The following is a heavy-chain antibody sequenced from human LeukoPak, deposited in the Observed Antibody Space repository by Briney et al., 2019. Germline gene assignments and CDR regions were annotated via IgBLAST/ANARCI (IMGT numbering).Heavy chain of an antibody. J-gene: IGHJ3*02. CDR1: GYTFMNYG. Sequence: ASVKVSCKTSGYTFMNYGITWVRQATGQGLEWMGWMNPNSGNTGYAQKFQGRVTMTRNTSISTAYMELSSLRSEDTAVYYCARAGGSSGSLDAFDIWGQGTMVTVSS. CDR2: MNPNSGNT. CDR3: ARAGGSSGSLDAFDI. D-gene: IGHD6-19*01. V-gene: IGHV1-8*01.